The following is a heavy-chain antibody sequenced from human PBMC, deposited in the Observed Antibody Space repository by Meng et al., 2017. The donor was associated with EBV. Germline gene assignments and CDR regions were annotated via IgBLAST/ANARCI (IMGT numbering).Heavy chain of an antibody. Sequence: GLFERSGAEGKKPGSSGEVSCRTSGGPFRSDAVSWVRQAPGQGLEWMGGLIPMSGAPHYAQKFQDRVTIIADESTSTHSMELNNLRFEDTAMYYCASESGRGFTPDYWGQGTLVTVPS. CDR1: GGPFRSDA. D-gene: IGHD3-10*01. CDR3: ASESGRGFTPDY. J-gene: IGHJ4*02. V-gene: IGHV1-69*01. CDR2: LIPMSGAP.